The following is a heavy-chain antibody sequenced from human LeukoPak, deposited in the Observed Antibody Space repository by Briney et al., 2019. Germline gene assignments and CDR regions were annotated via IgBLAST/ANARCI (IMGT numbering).Heavy chain of an antibody. Sequence: SETLSLTCTVSGGSISSGGYYWSWIRQHPGQGLEWIGYIYYSGSTYYNPSLKSRVTISVDTSKNQFSLKLSSVTAADTAVYYCARDESHWYFDLWGRGTLVTVSS. V-gene: IGHV4-31*03. CDR3: ARDESHWYFDL. J-gene: IGHJ2*01. CDR2: IYYSGST. CDR1: GGSISSGGYY.